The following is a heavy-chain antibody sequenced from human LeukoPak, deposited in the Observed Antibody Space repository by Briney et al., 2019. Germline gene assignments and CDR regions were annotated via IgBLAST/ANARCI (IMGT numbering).Heavy chain of an antibody. J-gene: IGHJ4*02. D-gene: IGHD2-8*01. CDR1: GYAISSGYY. CDR2: IYYTGST. Sequence: SETLSLTCTVSGYAISSGYYWGWIRQPPGKGLEWIGSIYYTGSTRYNPSLKSRVTILVDRSKNQFSLKLSSVTAADTAVYYCARDWGYCINGVCYAFDYWGQGTLVTVSS. CDR3: ARDWGYCINGVCYAFDY. V-gene: IGHV4-38-2*02.